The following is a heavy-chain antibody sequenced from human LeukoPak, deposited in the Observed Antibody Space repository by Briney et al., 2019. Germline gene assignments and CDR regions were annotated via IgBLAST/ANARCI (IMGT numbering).Heavy chain of an antibody. Sequence: ASVKVSCKASGFTFTSSAVQWVRQARGQRLEWIGWIVVCSGNTNYAQKFQERVTITRDMSTSTAYMELSSLRSEDTAVYYCAADYGDYAYNWFDPWGQGTLVTVSS. V-gene: IGHV1-58*01. D-gene: IGHD4-17*01. CDR3: AADYGDYAYNWFDP. J-gene: IGHJ5*02. CDR1: GFTFTSSA. CDR2: IVVCSGNT.